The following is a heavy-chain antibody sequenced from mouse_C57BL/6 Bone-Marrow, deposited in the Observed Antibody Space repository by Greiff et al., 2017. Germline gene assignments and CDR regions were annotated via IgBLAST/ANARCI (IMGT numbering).Heavy chain of an antibody. CDR3: AYGNYMAY. CDR2: LYPGSGNT. Sequence: VQLQQSGPELVKPGASVKISCKASGYSFTSYYIHWVKQRPGQGLGWIGWLYPGSGNTKYNEKFKGKATLTADTSSSTAYMQLSSLTSEDSAVYYCAYGNYMAYWGQGTLVTVSA. V-gene: IGHV1-66*01. D-gene: IGHD2-10*02. J-gene: IGHJ3*01. CDR1: GYSFTSYY.